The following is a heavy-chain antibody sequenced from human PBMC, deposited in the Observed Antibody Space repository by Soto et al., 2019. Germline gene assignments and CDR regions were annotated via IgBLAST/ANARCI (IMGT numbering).Heavy chain of an antibody. J-gene: IGHJ4*02. Sequence: GGSLRLSCAASGFTFSSYWMSWVRQAPWKGPEWVANIKQDGSEKYYVGSVKGRFTISRDNAKNSLYLQMNSLRAEDTAVYYCARPTVTTSYFDYWGQGTLVTVSS. CDR2: IKQDGSEK. V-gene: IGHV3-7*04. CDR1: GFTFSSYW. D-gene: IGHD4-17*01. CDR3: ARPTVTTSYFDY.